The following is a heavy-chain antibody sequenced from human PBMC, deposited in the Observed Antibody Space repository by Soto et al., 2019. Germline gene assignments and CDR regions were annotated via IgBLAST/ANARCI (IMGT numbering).Heavy chain of an antibody. J-gene: IGHJ4*02. V-gene: IGHV4-4*02. Sequence: PSETLSLTCAVSSGSISSSNWWSWVRQPPGKGLEWIGEIYHSGSTNYNPSLKSRVTISVDKSKNQFSLKLSSVTAEDTAVYYCAKSDHCSGGSCYGREVDYWGQGTLVTVSS. D-gene: IGHD2-15*01. CDR3: AKSDHCSGGSCYGREVDY. CDR1: SGSISSSNW. CDR2: IYHSGST.